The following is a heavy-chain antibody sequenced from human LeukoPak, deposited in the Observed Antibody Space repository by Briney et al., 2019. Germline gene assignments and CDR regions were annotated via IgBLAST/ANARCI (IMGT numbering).Heavy chain of an antibody. CDR3: AREWGCSSTSCYRGGLGYYYYYMDV. D-gene: IGHD2-2*02. CDR2: ISAYNGNT. Sequence: ASVKVSCKASGYTFTSYGISWVRQAPGQGLEWMGWISAYNGNTNYAQKLQGRVTMTTDTSTSTAYMELSRLRSDDTAVYYCAREWGCSSTSCYRGGLGYYYYYMDVWGKGTTVTVSS. V-gene: IGHV1-18*01. J-gene: IGHJ6*03. CDR1: GYTFTSYG.